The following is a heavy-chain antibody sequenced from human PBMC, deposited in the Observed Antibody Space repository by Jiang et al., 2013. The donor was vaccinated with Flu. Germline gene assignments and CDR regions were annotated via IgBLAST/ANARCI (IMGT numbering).Heavy chain of an antibody. J-gene: IGHJ1*01. CDR2: IHPGDSDT. Sequence: GAEVKKPGESLKISCKASGYRFTDFWIGWVRQMPGRGLEWLGIIHPGDSDTTYSPSFQGQVTISADKSIATAYLQWSSLKASDTAIYYCAVGRTIYGVVLERYFQHWGQGTLITVSS. V-gene: IGHV5-51*01. CDR3: AVGRTIYGVVLERYFQH. D-gene: IGHD3-3*01. CDR1: GYRFTDFW.